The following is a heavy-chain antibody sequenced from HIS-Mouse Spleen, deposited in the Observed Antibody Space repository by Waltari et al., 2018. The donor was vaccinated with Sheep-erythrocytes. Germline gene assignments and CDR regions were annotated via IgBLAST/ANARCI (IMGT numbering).Heavy chain of an antibody. V-gene: IGHV3-9*01. CDR2: ISWNSGSI. Sequence: EVQLVESGGGLVQPGRSMRLSCAVSGFTFDDYAIHWVRQAPGKGLEWVSGISWNSGSIGYADSVKGRFTISRDNAKNSLYLQMNSLRAEDTALYYCAKDIGTGLSYGMDVWGQGTTVTVSS. D-gene: IGHD1-1*01. J-gene: IGHJ6*02. CDR3: AKDIGTGLSYGMDV. CDR1: GFTFDDYA.